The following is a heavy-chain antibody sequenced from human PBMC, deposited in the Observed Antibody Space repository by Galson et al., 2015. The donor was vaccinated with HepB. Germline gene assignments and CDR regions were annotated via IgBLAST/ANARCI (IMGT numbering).Heavy chain of an antibody. V-gene: IGHV1-24*01. D-gene: IGHD5-24*01. Sequence: SVKVSCKVSGYTLTELSMHWVRQAPGKGLEWMGGFDPEDGETIYAQKFQGRVTMTEDTSTDAAYMELSSLRSEDTAVYYCATVEMATTAFDYWGQGTLVTVSS. CDR3: ATVEMATTAFDY. CDR2: FDPEDGET. CDR1: GYTLTELS. J-gene: IGHJ4*02.